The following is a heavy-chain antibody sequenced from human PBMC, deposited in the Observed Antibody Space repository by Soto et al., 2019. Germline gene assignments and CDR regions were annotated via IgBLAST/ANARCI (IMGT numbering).Heavy chain of an antibody. V-gene: IGHV1-18*01. CDR2: INPLKGDT. CDR1: GYTFSTYG. Sequence: QAQLVQSGGEMKKPGASVKVSCKASGYTFSTYGITWVRQAPGQGLDWMGWINPLKGDTKSAANFQDRVTMTTDTSTRTADMELRSRRSDDTAVYDCARVKVPAAILGAFDLWGQGTLVTVSS. J-gene: IGHJ3*01. D-gene: IGHD2-2*02. CDR3: ARVKVPAAILGAFDL.